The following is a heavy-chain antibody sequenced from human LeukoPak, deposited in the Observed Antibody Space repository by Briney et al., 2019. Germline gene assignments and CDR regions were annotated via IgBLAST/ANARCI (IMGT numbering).Heavy chain of an antibody. CDR1: GYTFTGYY. D-gene: IGHD3-22*01. J-gene: IGHJ5*02. CDR3: ARDYYDSSGYYFARWFDP. CDR2: INPNSGGT. V-gene: IGHV1-2*02. Sequence: ASVKVSCKASGYTFTGYYMHWVRQAPGHGLEWMGWINPNSGGTNYAQKFQGRVTMTRDTSISTAYMELSRLRSDDTAVYYCARDYYDSSGYYFARWFDPWGQGTLVTVSS.